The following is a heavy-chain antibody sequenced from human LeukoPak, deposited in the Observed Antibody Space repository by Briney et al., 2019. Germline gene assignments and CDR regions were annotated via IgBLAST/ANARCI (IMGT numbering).Heavy chain of an antibody. D-gene: IGHD3-10*01. CDR1: GFTFSDYY. Sequence: TGGSLRLSCAASGFTFSDYYMTWIRQAPGKGLEWVSYISGSSSYTNYADSVKGRFTISRGNAKNSLYLQMKSLRAEDTAVYYCARLLGDYYYYYGMDVWGQGTTVTVSS. V-gene: IGHV3-11*03. CDR3: ARLLGDYYYYYGMDV. J-gene: IGHJ6*02. CDR2: ISGSSSYT.